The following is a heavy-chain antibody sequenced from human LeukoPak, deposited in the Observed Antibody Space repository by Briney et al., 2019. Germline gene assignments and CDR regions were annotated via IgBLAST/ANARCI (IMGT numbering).Heavy chain of an antibody. CDR3: AGGINWFDP. Sequence: GGSLRLSCAASGFTFSSYWMTWVRQAPGKGLEWVANIKEDGSEKYYVDSVKGRFTISRDNAKNSLYPQMNSLRAEDTAVYYCAGGINWFDPWGQGTLVTVSS. CDR1: GFTFSSYW. CDR2: IKEDGSEK. V-gene: IGHV3-7*01. J-gene: IGHJ5*02.